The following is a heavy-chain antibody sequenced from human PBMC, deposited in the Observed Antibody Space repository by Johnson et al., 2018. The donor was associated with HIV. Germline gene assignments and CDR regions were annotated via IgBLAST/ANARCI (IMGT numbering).Heavy chain of an antibody. V-gene: IGHV3-20*04. Sequence: VQLVESGGGVMRPGGSLRLSCAASGFTFDDYGMSWVRQAPGKGLEWVSGISCGGGRTGYADSVKGRFTISRANAKKPLYLQMYSLRAEDTAFYYCARRGITIVADAFDIWGQGTMVTVSS. J-gene: IGHJ3*02. D-gene: IGHD3-10*01. CDR2: ISCGGGRT. CDR3: ARRGITIVADAFDI. CDR1: GFTFDDYG.